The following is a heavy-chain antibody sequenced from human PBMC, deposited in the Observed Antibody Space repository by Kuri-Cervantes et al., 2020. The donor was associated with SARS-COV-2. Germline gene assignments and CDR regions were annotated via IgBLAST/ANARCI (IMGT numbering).Heavy chain of an antibody. D-gene: IGHD1-7*01. CDR2: IWYDGSNK. CDR3: AAELVAAYGMDV. J-gene: IGHJ6*02. V-gene: IGHV3-33*08. Sequence: SLKISCASSGFTFSSYGMHWVRQAPGKGLEWVAVIWYDGSNKYHVDSVKGRFTISRDNSKNTLHLQMHSLRAEDTAVYYCAAELVAAYGMDVWGQGTTVTVSS. CDR1: GFTFSSYG.